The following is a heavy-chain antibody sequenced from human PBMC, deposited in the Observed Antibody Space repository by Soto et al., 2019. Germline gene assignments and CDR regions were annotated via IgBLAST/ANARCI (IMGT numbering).Heavy chain of an antibody. CDR3: ARQRTSVVTQAYFDV. Sequence: SETLSLTCSVSGYLISSGYYWGWVRQTPGKGLEWLGSIDYSGRTYKNPSLRSRVSMSIDTSKDQFSLKLKSVTAADTALYFCARQRTSVVTQAYFDVWGPGSLVTVSS. CDR1: GYLISSGYY. V-gene: IGHV4-38-2*01. J-gene: IGHJ4*02. CDR2: IDYSGRT. D-gene: IGHD2-21*02.